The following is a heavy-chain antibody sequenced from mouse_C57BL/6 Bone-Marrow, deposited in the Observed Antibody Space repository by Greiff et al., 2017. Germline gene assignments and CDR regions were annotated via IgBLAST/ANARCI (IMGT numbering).Heavy chain of an antibody. CDR1: GYTFTSYG. D-gene: IGHD1-1*01. CDR3: TRHGSSLWYFDV. Sequence: QVQLKESGAELARPGASVQLSCKASGYTFTSYGISWVKQRTGQGLEWIGEIYPRSGNTYYNEKFKGKATLTADKYSSTAYMELRSLTSEDSAVYFCTRHGSSLWYFDVWGTGTTVTVSS. CDR2: IYPRSGNT. J-gene: IGHJ1*03. V-gene: IGHV1-81*01.